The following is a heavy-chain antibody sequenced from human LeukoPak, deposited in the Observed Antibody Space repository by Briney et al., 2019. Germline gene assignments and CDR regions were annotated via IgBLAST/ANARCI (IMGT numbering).Heavy chain of an antibody. J-gene: IGHJ2*01. CDR2: ISYDGSNK. CDR1: GFTFRSYA. D-gene: IGHD1-7*01. Sequence: GGSLRLSCEASGFTFRSYAMHWVRQAPGKGLEWVAVISYDGSNKYYADSVKGRFTISRDNSKNGLYLEMNSLRAEDTAVYYCARDLGITGTIWYFDLWGRGTLVTVSS. V-gene: IGHV3-30-3*01. CDR3: ARDLGITGTIWYFDL.